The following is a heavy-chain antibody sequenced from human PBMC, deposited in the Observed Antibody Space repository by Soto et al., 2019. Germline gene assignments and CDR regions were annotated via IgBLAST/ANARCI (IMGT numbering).Heavy chain of an antibody. Sequence: ASVKVSCKASGYTFTSYGISWVRQAPGQGLEWMGWISAYNGNTNYAQKLQGRVTMTTDTSTSTAYMELRSPRSDDTAVYYCARDMGHYDILTGYPYEYYFDYWGQGTLVTVSS. D-gene: IGHD3-9*01. CDR3: ARDMGHYDILTGYPYEYYFDY. CDR1: GYTFTSYG. V-gene: IGHV1-18*01. J-gene: IGHJ4*02. CDR2: ISAYNGNT.